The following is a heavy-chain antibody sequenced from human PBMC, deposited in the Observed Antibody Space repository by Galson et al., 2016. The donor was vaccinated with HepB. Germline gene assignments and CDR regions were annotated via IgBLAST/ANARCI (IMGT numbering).Heavy chain of an antibody. D-gene: IGHD3-3*01. CDR2: IIPFFDTA. J-gene: IGHJ3*02. CDR3: AAEFFRGSGWFTPGNGFDI. Sequence: SVKVSCKASGGTFNNYGISWVRQAPGQGLEWMGGIIPFFDTANYAQKFQGRVTITADESMTTAYLELSSLTSEDTAMFYCAAEFFRGSGWFTPGNGFDIWGQGTMVTVSS. CDR1: GGTFNNYG. V-gene: IGHV1-69*13.